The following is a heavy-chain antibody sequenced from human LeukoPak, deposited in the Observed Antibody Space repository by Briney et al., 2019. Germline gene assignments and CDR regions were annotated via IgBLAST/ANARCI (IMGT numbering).Heavy chain of an antibody. Sequence: SETLSLTCTVSGGSISSSSYYWGWIRQPPGKGLEWIGSIYYSGSTYYNPSLKSRVTISVDTSKNQFSLKLSSVTAADTAVYYCASGGDYYDSSGPFDYWGQGTLVTVSS. J-gene: IGHJ4*02. CDR2: IYYSGST. CDR1: GGSISSSSYY. V-gene: IGHV4-39*07. CDR3: ASGGDYYDSSGPFDY. D-gene: IGHD3-22*01.